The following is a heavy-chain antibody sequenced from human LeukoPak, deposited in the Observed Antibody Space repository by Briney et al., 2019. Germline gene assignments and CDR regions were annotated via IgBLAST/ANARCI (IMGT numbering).Heavy chain of an antibody. J-gene: IGHJ4*02. CDR3: ARDGYGDSRTFDY. V-gene: IGHV4-30-2*01. CDR2: IYHSGST. CDR1: GFTFSDYY. D-gene: IGHD4-17*01. Sequence: LRLSCAASGFTFSDYYMSWIRQPPGKGLEWIGYIYHSGSTYYNPSLKSRVTISVDRSKNQFSLKLSSVTAADTAVYYCARDGYGDSRTFDYWGQGTLVTVSS.